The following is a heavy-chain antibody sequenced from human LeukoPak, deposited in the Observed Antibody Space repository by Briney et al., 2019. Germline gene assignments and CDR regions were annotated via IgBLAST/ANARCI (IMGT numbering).Heavy chain of an antibody. CDR3: ARGGSNYGDFYY. D-gene: IGHD4-11*01. J-gene: IGHJ4*02. Sequence: GGSLRLSCAASGLSFTTYWMHWVRQAPGEGLVWVSRINGDGSSTNYADSVKGRFTISRDNAKSTLYLQMNSLRAEDTAMYYCARGGSNYGDFYYWGQGTLVTVSS. CDR2: INGDGSST. CDR1: GLSFTTYW. V-gene: IGHV3-74*01.